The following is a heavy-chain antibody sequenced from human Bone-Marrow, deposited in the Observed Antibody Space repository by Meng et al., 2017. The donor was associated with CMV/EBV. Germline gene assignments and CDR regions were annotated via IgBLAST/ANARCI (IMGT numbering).Heavy chain of an antibody. J-gene: IGHJ4*02. CDR3: AKVGFQLLSFDY. Sequence: GGSLRLSCAASGFTFSSYGMHWVRQAPGKGLEWVAVIWYDGSNKYYADSVKGRFTISRDNSKNTLYLQMSSLRAEDTAVYSCAKVGFQLLSFDYWGQGTLVTVSS. V-gene: IGHV3-33*06. CDR2: IWYDGSNK. D-gene: IGHD2-2*01. CDR1: GFTFSSYG.